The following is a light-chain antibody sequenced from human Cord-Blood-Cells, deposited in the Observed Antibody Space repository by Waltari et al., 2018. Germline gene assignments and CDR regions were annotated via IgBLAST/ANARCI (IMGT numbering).Light chain of an antibody. CDR1: PSFSSN. V-gene: IGKV3-15*01. CDR3: QQYNNWPPYS. Sequence: EIVITQSPATLSVSPGDRATLSCRASPSFSSNLAWYPQNPGQAPRLLIYGASTRATGIPARFSGSGSGTEFTLTISSLQSEDFAVYYCQQYNNWPPYSFGQGTKLEIK. CDR2: GAS. J-gene: IGKJ2*03.